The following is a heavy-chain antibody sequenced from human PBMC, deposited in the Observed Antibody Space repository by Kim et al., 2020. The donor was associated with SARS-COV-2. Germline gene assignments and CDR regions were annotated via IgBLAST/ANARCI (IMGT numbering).Heavy chain of an antibody. CDR1: GFTFSSYW. Sequence: GGSLRLSCAASGFTFSSYWMSWVRQAPGKGLEWVANIKQDGSEKYYVDSVKGRFTISRDNAKNSLYLQMNSLRAEDTAVYYCARDKVVGGWFNYYYYGMDVWGQGTTVTVSS. D-gene: IGHD6-19*01. CDR3: ARDKVVGGWFNYYYYGMDV. V-gene: IGHV3-7*01. CDR2: IKQDGSEK. J-gene: IGHJ6*02.